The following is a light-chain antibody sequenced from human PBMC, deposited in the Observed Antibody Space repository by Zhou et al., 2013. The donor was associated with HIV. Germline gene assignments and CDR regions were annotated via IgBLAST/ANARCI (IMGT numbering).Light chain of an antibody. J-gene: IGKJ5*01. CDR1: QSLVYRDGTTY. V-gene: IGKV2-30*01. CDR2: KVS. CDR3: MQGTHWPT. Sequence: DVVMTQSPLSLPVTLGQPASISCRSSQSLVYRDGTTYLNWFQQRPGQSPRRLIYKVSNRDSGVPDRFSGSGSGTDFTLKISRVEAEDVGVYYCMQGTHWPTFGQGTRLEIK.